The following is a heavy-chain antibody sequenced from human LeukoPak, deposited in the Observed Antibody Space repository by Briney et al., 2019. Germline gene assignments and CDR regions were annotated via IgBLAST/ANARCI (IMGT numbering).Heavy chain of an antibody. Sequence: PSETLSLTCAVYGGSFSGYYWSWIRQPPGKGLEWIGEINHSGSTNYNPSLKSRVTMSVDTSRNQFSLKLSSVTAADTAVYYCARGLQWLVKYYFDYWGQGTLVTVSS. CDR1: GGSFSGYY. V-gene: IGHV4-34*01. D-gene: IGHD6-19*01. J-gene: IGHJ4*02. CDR3: ARGLQWLVKYYFDY. CDR2: INHSGST.